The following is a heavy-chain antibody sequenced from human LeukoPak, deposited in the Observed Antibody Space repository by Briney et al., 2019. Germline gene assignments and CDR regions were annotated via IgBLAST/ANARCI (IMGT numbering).Heavy chain of an antibody. CDR1: GGSISSYY. Sequence: SGTLSLTCTVSGGSISSYYWSWIRQPPGKGLEWIGYIYTSGSTNYNPSLKSRVTISVDTSKNQFSLKLSSVTAADTAVYYCASAGFPFVLDYWGQGTLVTVSS. J-gene: IGHJ4*02. CDR2: IYTSGST. V-gene: IGHV4-4*09. D-gene: IGHD1-14*01. CDR3: ASAGFPFVLDY.